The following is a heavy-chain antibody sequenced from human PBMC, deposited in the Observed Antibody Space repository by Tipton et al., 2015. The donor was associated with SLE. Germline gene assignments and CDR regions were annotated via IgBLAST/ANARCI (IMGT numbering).Heavy chain of an antibody. CDR3: ARRSPVAGRDWYFDL. Sequence: SLRLSCAASGFTFSSYWMTWVRQAPGKGLEWVANINQDGSEKYYVDSVKGRFTISRDSANNSVYLQMNSLRVEDTAVYYCARRSPVAGRDWYFDLWGRGTLVTVSS. D-gene: IGHD6-19*01. V-gene: IGHV3-7*01. J-gene: IGHJ2*01. CDR1: GFTFSSYW. CDR2: INQDGSEK.